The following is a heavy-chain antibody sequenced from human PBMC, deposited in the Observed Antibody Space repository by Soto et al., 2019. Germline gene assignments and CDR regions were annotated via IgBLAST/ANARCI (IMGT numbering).Heavy chain of an antibody. CDR1: GFTFSRDG. J-gene: IGHJ4*02. Sequence: EVQLLESGGGLVQAGGSLRLSCAASGFTFSRDGMSWVRQAPGKGLEWVSLITDNGGSTYYADSVKGRFTISRDNTKHTLFLQMNSLRAEDTAVYYCAKERATTTAFDYWGQGALVTVSS. V-gene: IGHV3-23*01. CDR2: ITDNGGST. D-gene: IGHD4-17*01. CDR3: AKERATTTAFDY.